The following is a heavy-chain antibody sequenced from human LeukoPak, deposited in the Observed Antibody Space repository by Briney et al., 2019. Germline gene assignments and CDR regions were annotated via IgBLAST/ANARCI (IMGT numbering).Heavy chain of an antibody. V-gene: IGHV3-66*01. Sequence: GGSLRLSCAASGFTVSSNYMSWVRQAPGKGLEWVSDISGSGGSTYYADSVKGRFTISRDNSKNTLYLQMNSLRAEDTAVYYCARGCGRSGDCYPYYYYMDVWGKGTTVTISS. J-gene: IGHJ6*03. CDR2: ISGSGGST. CDR1: GFTVSSNY. D-gene: IGHD2-21*02. CDR3: ARGCGRSGDCYPYYYYMDV.